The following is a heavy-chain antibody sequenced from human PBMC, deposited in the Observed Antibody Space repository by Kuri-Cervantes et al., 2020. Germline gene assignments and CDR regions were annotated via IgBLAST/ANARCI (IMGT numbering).Heavy chain of an antibody. Sequence: GESLKISCAASGFTFSSYAMSWVRQAPGKGLEWVSAISGSGGSTYYADSVKGRFTISRDNSKNTLYLQMSSLRAEDTAVYYCAKVRDCSGGSCYGPRYYYGMDVWGQGTTVTVSS. D-gene: IGHD2-15*01. CDR3: AKVRDCSGGSCYGPRYYYGMDV. V-gene: IGHV3-23*01. CDR1: GFTFSSYA. J-gene: IGHJ6*02. CDR2: ISGSGGST.